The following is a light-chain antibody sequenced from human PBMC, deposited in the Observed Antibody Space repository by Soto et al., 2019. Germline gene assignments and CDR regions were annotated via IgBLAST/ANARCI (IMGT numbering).Light chain of an antibody. V-gene: IGLV2-14*01. CDR1: SSDVGSYNY. Sequence: QSVLTQPASVSGSPGQSITLSCTGTSSDVGSYNYVSWYQQYPGKAPTLMIYDVSNRPSGVSYRFSGSKSGNTASLTISGLQAEDEADYYCSSYTTSSPHVVFGGGTNLTVL. CDR2: DVS. CDR3: SSYTTSSPHVV. J-gene: IGLJ2*01.